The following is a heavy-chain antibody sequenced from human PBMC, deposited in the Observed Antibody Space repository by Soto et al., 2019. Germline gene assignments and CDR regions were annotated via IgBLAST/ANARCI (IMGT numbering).Heavy chain of an antibody. CDR1: GYSFTDYH. CDR3: ARGDSTDCSNGVCSFFYHHDSDV. Sequence: ASVKGSCKASGYSFTDYHIHWVRQAPGQGLEWLGRINPKSGGTSTAQKFQGWVTMTTDTSISTASMELTRLTSDDTAIYYCARGDSTDCSNGVCSFFYHHDSDVRG. CDR2: INPKSGGT. V-gene: IGHV1-2*04. J-gene: IGHJ6*02. D-gene: IGHD2-8*01.